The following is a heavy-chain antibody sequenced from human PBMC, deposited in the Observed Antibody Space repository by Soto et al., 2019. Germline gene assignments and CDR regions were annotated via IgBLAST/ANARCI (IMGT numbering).Heavy chain of an antibody. D-gene: IGHD3-10*01. CDR1: GGSFSGYY. CDR2: INHSGST. J-gene: IGHJ5*02. V-gene: IGHV4-34*01. CDR3: ARGRTVLLWFVESRKNWFDP. Sequence: QVQLQQWGAGLLKPSETLSLTCAVYGGSFSGYYWSWIRQPPGKGLEWIGEINHSGSTNYNPSLKSRVTISVDTSKNQFSLKLSSVTAADTAVYYCARGRTVLLWFVESRKNWFDPWGQGTLVTVSS.